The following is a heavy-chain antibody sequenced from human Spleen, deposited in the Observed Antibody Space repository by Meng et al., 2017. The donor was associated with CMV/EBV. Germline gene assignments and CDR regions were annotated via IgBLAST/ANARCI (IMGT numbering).Heavy chain of an antibody. CDR1: GGSFSGHY. D-gene: IGHD6-19*01. Sequence: AVYGGSFSGHYWSWIRQPPGKGLEWIGEINHSGSTNYNPSLTSRVTISVDTSKKQFSLKLSSVTAADTAVYYCAMAPRWLVRPPYDYWGQGTLVTAPQ. CDR3: AMAPRWLVRPPYDY. V-gene: IGHV4-34*01. CDR2: INHSGST. J-gene: IGHJ4*02.